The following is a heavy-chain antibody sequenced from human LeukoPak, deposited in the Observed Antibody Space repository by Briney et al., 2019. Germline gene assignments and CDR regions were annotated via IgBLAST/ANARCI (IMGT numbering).Heavy chain of an antibody. Sequence: SETLPLTCAVSGGSISSSNWWSWVRQPPGKGLEWIGEIYHSGSTSYNPSLKSRVTISVDKSKNQFSLKLSSVTAADTAVYYCARDAFGYSSSWYEVDYWGQGTLVTVSS. CDR1: GGSISSSNW. D-gene: IGHD6-13*01. CDR2: IYHSGST. CDR3: ARDAFGYSSSWYEVDY. V-gene: IGHV4-4*02. J-gene: IGHJ4*02.